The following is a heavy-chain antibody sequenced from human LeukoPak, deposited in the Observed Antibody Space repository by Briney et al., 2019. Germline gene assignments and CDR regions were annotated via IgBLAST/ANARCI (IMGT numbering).Heavy chain of an antibody. CDR1: GFTFSSYA. Sequence: PGGSLRLSCAASGFTFSSYAMSWVRQAPGKGLEWVSAISGSGGSTYYADSVKGRFTISRDNSKNTLCLQMNSLRAEDTAVYYCAKCGYSYGNYYYYGMDVWGQGTTVTVSS. CDR2: ISGSGGST. J-gene: IGHJ6*02. V-gene: IGHV3-23*01. CDR3: AKCGYSYGNYYYYGMDV. D-gene: IGHD5-18*01.